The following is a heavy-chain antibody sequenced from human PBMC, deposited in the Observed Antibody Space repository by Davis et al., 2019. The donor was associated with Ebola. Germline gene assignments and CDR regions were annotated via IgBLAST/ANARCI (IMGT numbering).Heavy chain of an antibody. V-gene: IGHV2-5*01. CDR1: GFSLRSSGVG. CDR3: AHRRRRDYYRGSTYYSDY. CDR2: IYWNDEK. D-gene: IGHD2-2*01. J-gene: IGHJ4*02. Sequence: SGPTLVKPTQTLTLTCTFSGFSLRSSGVGVGWIRQPPGKALEYLALIYWNDEKHYSPSLENRLTIVMDTSKKQVVLTMTNMDPVDTGTYYCAHRRRRDYYRGSTYYSDYWGQGILVTVSS.